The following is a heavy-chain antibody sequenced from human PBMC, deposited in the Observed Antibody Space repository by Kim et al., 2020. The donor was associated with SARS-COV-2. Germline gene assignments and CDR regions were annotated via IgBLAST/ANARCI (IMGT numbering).Heavy chain of an antibody. CDR1: GFSFSGYG. J-gene: IGHJ4*02. Sequence: GFSFSGYGMHCVSKAPGKGLGWVAVIAFNGGNKYYADSVKGRFTISRDNSRNTVYLQMNSLGREDTAFYYCARGGTYYDIDYWGQGTWSPSPQ. D-gene: IGHD3-3*01. CDR2: IAFNGGNK. V-gene: IGHV3-30*03. CDR3: ARGGTYYDIDY.